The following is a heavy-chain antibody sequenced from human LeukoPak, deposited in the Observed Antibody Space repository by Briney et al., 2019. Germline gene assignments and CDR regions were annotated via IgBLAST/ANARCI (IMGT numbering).Heavy chain of an antibody. Sequence: SETLSLTCTVSGGSISSSSYYWGWARQPPGKGLEWIGSIFYTGNSYYNPSLKSRVSMSIDTSKNQFSLKLHSVTAADAAVYYCARDIGNYYDYIYHYYYDYWGQGSLVTVSS. CDR2: IFYTGNS. CDR3: ARDIGNYYDYIYHYYYDY. CDR1: GGSISSSSYY. D-gene: IGHD3-22*01. J-gene: IGHJ4*02. V-gene: IGHV4-39*07.